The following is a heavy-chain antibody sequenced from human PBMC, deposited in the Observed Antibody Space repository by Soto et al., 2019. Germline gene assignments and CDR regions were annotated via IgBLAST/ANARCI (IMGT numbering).Heavy chain of an antibody. CDR3: ARDVSSSQGMDV. Sequence: SETLSLTCAVSGGSISSGGYSWSWIRQPPGKGLEWIGYISYNGDTNYNPSLKSRLTILADTSKNHFSLNLTSVTAADTAVYYCARDVSSSQGMDVWGQGTTVTVSS. CDR1: GGSISSGGYS. CDR2: ISYNGDT. V-gene: IGHV4-61*03. J-gene: IGHJ6*02. D-gene: IGHD2-2*01.